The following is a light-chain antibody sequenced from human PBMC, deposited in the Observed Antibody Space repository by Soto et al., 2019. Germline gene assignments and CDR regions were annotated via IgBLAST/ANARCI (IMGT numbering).Light chain of an antibody. V-gene: IGKV1-5*01. J-gene: IGKJ4*01. CDR2: DAS. CDR3: QQYNSYLT. CDR1: QSISSW. Sequence: DIQMTQSPSTLSASVGDRFTITCRARQSISSWLDWYQQKPGKAPKLLIYDASSLESGVPSRFSGRGSGTEFSITISSLQPDDFATYYCQQYNSYLTFGGGTKVEIK.